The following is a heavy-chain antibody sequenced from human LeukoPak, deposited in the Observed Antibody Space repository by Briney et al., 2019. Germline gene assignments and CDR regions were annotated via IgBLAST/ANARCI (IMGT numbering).Heavy chain of an antibody. CDR1: GFSLSTSGMC. CDR3: ARELGVLPFDY. CDR2: IDWDDDK. Sequence: VSGPTLVNPTQTLTLTCTFSGFSLSTSGMCVSWIRQPPGKALEWLARIDWDDDKYYSTSPKTRLTISKDTSKNQVVLTMTNMDPVDTATYYCARELGVLPFDYWGQGTLVTVSS. D-gene: IGHD7-27*01. J-gene: IGHJ4*02. V-gene: IGHV2-70*11.